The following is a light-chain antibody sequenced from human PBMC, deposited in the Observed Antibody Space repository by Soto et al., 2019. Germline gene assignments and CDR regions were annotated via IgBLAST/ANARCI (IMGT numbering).Light chain of an antibody. CDR1: QGVGST. CDR2: XAS. CDR3: QQYGSSPWT. Sequence: EIVMTQSPATLSVSPVXXXXXXXXASQGVGSTLAWYRQQPGQAPRLLIYXASTRAXXIPNRFSGSGSGTDFTLTISRLEPEDFAVYYCQQYGSSPWTFGQGTKVDIK. J-gene: IGKJ1*01. V-gene: IGKV3-20*01.